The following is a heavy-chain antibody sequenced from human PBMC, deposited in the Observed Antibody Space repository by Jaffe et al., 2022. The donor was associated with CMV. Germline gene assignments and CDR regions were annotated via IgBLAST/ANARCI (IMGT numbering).Heavy chain of an antibody. D-gene: IGHD6-6*01. J-gene: IGHJ6*02. Sequence: EVQLVESGGGLIQPGGSLRLSCAASGFTVSSNYMSWVRQAPGKGLEWVSVIYSGGSTYYADSVKGRFTISRDNSKNTLYLQMNSLRAEDTAVYYCARDPSSSIGTPYYYYGMDVWGQGTTVTVSS. CDR3: ARDPSSSIGTPYYYYGMDV. CDR2: IYSGGST. CDR1: GFTVSSNY. V-gene: IGHV3-53*01.